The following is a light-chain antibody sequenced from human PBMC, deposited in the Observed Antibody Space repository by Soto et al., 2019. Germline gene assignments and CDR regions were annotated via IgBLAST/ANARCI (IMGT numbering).Light chain of an antibody. Sequence: DIQMTQSPSSLSASVGDRVSITCRASETISSNFLNWYQQRPGIPPKLLVYAASILQGGVPSRFTGSGSGTDLTLTITRLQPEDFGIYYCQQGGATPYTFGQGTKLEI. V-gene: IGKV1-39*01. CDR1: ETISSNF. CDR2: AAS. CDR3: QQGGATPYT. J-gene: IGKJ2*01.